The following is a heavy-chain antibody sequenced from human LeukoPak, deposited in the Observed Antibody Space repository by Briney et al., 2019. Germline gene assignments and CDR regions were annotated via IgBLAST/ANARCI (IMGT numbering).Heavy chain of an antibody. Sequence: GGSLRLSCAASGFTVSSSYMSWVRQAPGKGLEWVSVIYSGGSTYYADSVKGRFTISRDNSKNTLYLQMNSLRAEDTAVYYCARVTVAGLLNYWGQGTLVTVSS. CDR3: ARVTVAGLLNY. V-gene: IGHV3-53*01. D-gene: IGHD6-19*01. CDR2: IYSGGST. CDR1: GFTVSSSY. J-gene: IGHJ4*02.